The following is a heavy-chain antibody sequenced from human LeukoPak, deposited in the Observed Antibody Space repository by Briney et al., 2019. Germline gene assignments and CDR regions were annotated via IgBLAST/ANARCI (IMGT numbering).Heavy chain of an antibody. CDR3: TRAEPRGVAGFDY. CDR1: GFSFSSYS. V-gene: IGHV3-21*04. J-gene: IGHJ4*02. D-gene: IGHD3-10*01. CDR2: ITSGSTYI. Sequence: GGSLRLSCAASGFSFSSYSMNWVRQAPGKGLEWVSSITSGSTYIYYADSVKGRFTISRDNAKNSLYLQMNSLKTEDTAVYYCTRAEPRGVAGFDYWGQGTLVTVSS.